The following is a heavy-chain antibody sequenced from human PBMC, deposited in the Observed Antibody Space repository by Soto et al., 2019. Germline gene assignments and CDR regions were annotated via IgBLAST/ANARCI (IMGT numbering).Heavy chain of an antibody. CDR1: VFTFSSYT. J-gene: IGHJ1*01. CDR2: VSGRGADK. CDR3: AVTRLYATFDHNSDGLNF. V-gene: IGHV3-23*01. D-gene: IGHD2-15*01. Sequence: GGSLRLSCASSVFTFSSYTMNCVRHSPGKWLEWVSGVSGRGADKFYADSVKGRFTISRDNSINLLFLQMNDLRAEDTAVYFCAVTRLYATFDHNSDGLNFWGQGTLVIVS.